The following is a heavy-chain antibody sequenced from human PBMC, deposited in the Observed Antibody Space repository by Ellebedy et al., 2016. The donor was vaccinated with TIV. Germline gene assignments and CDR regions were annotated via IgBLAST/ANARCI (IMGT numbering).Heavy chain of an antibody. D-gene: IGHD6-13*01. Sequence: PGGSLRLSCVASGFTFSKYGMNWVRQAPGKGLEWVSYISGSSNTKHYADSVKGRFTVSRDNAKNSLYLQMNSLRAEDTAVYYCARPLIAAAGMGFDPWGQGTLVTVSS. CDR3: ARPLIAAAGMGFDP. V-gene: IGHV3-48*04. J-gene: IGHJ5*02. CDR1: GFTFSKYG. CDR2: ISGSSNTK.